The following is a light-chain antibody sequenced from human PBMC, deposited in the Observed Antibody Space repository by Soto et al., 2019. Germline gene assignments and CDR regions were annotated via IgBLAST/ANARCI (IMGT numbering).Light chain of an antibody. CDR3: QHRSNWLA. V-gene: IGKV3-11*01. Sequence: DIVLTQSPATLSLSPGERATLSCRASQSVSSYLAWYQQKPGQAPRLLIYDASNRATGIPARFSGSGSGTDFTLTITSLEPEDFAVYYCQHRSNWLAFGGGTKVEIK. CDR1: QSVSSY. J-gene: IGKJ4*01. CDR2: DAS.